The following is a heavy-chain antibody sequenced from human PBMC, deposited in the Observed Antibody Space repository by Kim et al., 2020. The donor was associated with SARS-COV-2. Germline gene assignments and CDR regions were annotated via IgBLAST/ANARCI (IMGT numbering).Heavy chain of an antibody. J-gene: IGHJ4*02. V-gene: IGHV3-48*01. Sequence: YADSVKGRLTVSRDNAKGSLYLQMNGLRAEDTAVYYCARDYSSSSGRDSWGQGTLVIVSS. D-gene: IGHD6-6*01. CDR3: ARDYSSSSGRDS.